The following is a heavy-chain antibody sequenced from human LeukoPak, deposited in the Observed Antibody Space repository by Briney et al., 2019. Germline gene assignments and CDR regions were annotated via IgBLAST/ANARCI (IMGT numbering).Heavy chain of an antibody. CDR1: GGSISSYY. CDR2: IYYSGST. D-gene: IGHD2-2*01. J-gene: IGHJ6*03. CDR3: ARARYCSSTSCYFRGYYYYMDV. V-gene: IGHV4-59*01. Sequence: SETLSLTCTVSGGSISSYYWSWIRQPPGKGLEWIGYIYYSGSTNYNPSLKSRVTISVDTSKNQFSLKLSSVTAADTAVYYCARARYCSSTSCYFRGYYYYMDVWGKGTTVTISS.